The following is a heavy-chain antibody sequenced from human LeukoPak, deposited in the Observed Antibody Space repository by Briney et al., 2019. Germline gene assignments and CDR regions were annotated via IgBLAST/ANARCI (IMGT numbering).Heavy chain of an antibody. CDR1: GFTFSSYA. V-gene: IGHV3-30-3*01. CDR2: ISYDGSNK. Sequence: GGSLKLSCAASGFTFSSYAMHWVRQAPGKGLEWVAVISYDGSNKYYADSVKGRFTISRDNAKNTVFLQMNSLRAEDTAVYYCARAGSYRFDYWGQGTLVTVSS. D-gene: IGHD1-26*01. CDR3: ARAGSYRFDY. J-gene: IGHJ4*02.